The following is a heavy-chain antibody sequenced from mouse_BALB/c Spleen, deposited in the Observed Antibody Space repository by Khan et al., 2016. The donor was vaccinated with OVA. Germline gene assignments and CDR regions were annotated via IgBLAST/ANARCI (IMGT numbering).Heavy chain of an antibody. J-gene: IGHJ3*01. Sequence: VQLQQSGAELVRPGALVKLSCKASGFNITGYYMHWVKQRPEQGLEWIGCIDPASAKTFYDPKFHGKASITPDTSSNTAYLQLSSLTSEDTAVYYCARSAYLAWFGYWGQGTLVTVSA. CDR2: IDPASAKT. CDR3: ARSAYLAWFGY. CDR1: GFNITGYY. V-gene: IGHV14-1*02.